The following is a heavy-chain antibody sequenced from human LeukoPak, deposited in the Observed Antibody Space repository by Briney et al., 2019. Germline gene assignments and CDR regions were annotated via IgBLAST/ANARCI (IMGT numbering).Heavy chain of an antibody. CDR2: IIPIFGTA. D-gene: IGHD2-2*01. V-gene: IGHV1-69*13. Sequence: ASVKVSCKASGGTFSSYAISWVRQAPGQGLEWMGGIIPIFGTANYAQKFQGRVTITADESTSTAYMELSSLRSEDTAVYYCARELYCSSTSCYEGYYYYYGMDVWGQGPRSPSP. CDR1: GGTFSSYA. J-gene: IGHJ6*02. CDR3: ARELYCSSTSCYEGYYYYYGMDV.